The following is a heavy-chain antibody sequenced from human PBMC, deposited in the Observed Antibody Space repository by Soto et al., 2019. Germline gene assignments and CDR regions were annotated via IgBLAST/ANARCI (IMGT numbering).Heavy chain of an antibody. V-gene: IGHV3-11*06. CDR2: ISSSSSDT. CDR1: GFHFNDYY. D-gene: IGHD3-10*01. Sequence: QVHLVESGGGLVKPGGSLRFSCAASGFHFNDYYMNWIRQTPGKGLEWISYISSSSSDTKYADSVKGRFTISRDNANTSLYLQMHSLRAEDTAVYFCARGSSTVRGVTITVTNFDYWGQGTLVTVSS. CDR3: ARGSSTVRGVTITVTNFDY. J-gene: IGHJ4*02.